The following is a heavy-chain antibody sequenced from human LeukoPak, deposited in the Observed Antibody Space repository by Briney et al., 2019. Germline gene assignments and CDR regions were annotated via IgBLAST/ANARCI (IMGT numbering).Heavy chain of an antibody. Sequence: PGGSLRLSCVASGFTISSKYMSWVRQAPGKGLEWVSVIYSAGNTYYADSVKGRFTISRHNSKNTLYLQMNGLRVGDTAVYYCARGGTPGYSSGRIDYWGQGTLVTVSS. CDR1: GFTISSKY. CDR3: ARGGTPGYSSGRIDY. V-gene: IGHV3-53*04. D-gene: IGHD6-19*01. J-gene: IGHJ4*02. CDR2: IYSAGNT.